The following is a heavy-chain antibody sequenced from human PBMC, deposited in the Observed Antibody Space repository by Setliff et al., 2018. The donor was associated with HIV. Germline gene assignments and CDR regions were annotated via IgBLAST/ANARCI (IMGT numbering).Heavy chain of an antibody. CDR3: ARDMTYYYDTSGSLGWFDP. V-gene: IGHV4-39*07. CDR1: GGSISSSSYF. J-gene: IGHJ5*02. CDR2: MHYSGTT. Sequence: LSLTCTVSGGSISSSSYFWGWIRQSPGKGLEWIGTMHYSGTTYYNLSLKSRVTISVDTSKNQFSLKLRSVTAADTAIYYCARDMTYYYDTSGSLGWFDPWGQGTLVTVSS. D-gene: IGHD3-22*01.